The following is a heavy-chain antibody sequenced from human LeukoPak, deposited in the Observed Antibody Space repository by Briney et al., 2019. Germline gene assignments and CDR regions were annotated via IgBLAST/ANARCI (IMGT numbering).Heavy chain of an antibody. J-gene: IGHJ4*02. V-gene: IGHV3-33*01. CDR3: ARELAA. D-gene: IGHD6-13*01. Sequence: GGSLRLSCEAAGFAFSSYSTHWVRQAPGKGLEWVAAIWPDGSNKYYANSVKGRFTISRDNSKNTLFLQMNSLRGDDTAIYYCARELAAWGQGTLVTVSS. CDR1: GFAFSSYS. CDR2: IWPDGSNK.